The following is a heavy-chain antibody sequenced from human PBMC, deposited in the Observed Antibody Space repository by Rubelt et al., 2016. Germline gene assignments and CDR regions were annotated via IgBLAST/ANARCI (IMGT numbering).Heavy chain of an antibody. Sequence: QLQLQESGPGLVKPSETLSLTCTVSGYSISSGYYWGWIRQPPGKGLEWIGTISHSRGTFYNPSLKSRVTISVDTSRNQFSLRLGAGTAADTAVYYCAREIPLDSSGPLGDYWGQGTLVTVSS. D-gene: IGHD3-22*01. CDR2: ISHSRGT. CDR3: AREIPLDSSGPLGDY. CDR1: GYSISSGYY. V-gene: IGHV4-38-2*02. J-gene: IGHJ4*02.